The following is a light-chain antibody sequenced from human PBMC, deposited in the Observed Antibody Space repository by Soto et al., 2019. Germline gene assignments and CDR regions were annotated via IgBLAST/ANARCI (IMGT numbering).Light chain of an antibody. CDR3: SSYTTSSNYV. Sequence: QSVLTQPASVSGSPGQSITISCTGTSSDVGSYNFVSWYQQLPGKAPKLMIYEVSNRPSGVSNRFSGSKSGNTASLTISGPQAEDEADYYCSSYTTSSNYVFGSGTKAPS. V-gene: IGLV2-14*01. CDR1: SSDVGSYNF. CDR2: EVS. J-gene: IGLJ1*01.